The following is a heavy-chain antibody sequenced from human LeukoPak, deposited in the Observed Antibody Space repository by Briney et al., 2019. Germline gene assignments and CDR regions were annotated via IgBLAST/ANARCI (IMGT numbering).Heavy chain of an antibody. J-gene: IGHJ6*02. CDR2: VSGSGGST. D-gene: IGHD3-10*01. Sequence: PGGSLRLSCAASGFTFSSYGMSWVRQAPGKGLEWVYAVSGSGGSTYYADSVKGRFTISRDNSKNTLYLQMNSLRAEDTAVYYCAKGGASGSHYYYGMDVWGQGTTVTVSS. V-gene: IGHV3-23*01. CDR3: AKGGASGSHYYYGMDV. CDR1: GFTFSSYG.